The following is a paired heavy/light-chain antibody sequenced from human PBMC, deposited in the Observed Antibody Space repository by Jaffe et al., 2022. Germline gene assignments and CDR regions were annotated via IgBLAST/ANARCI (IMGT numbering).Heavy chain of an antibody. CDR3: AKVTSSSGFFYVYYFDN. CDR1: GFTFSGYD. V-gene: IGHV3-23*01. CDR2: ISAGGSST. J-gene: IGHJ4*02. Sequence: EVQLLESGGGLIQPGESLRLSCAASGFTFSGYDMSWVRQAPGKGLEWVSTISAGGSSTYYADSVKGRFTISRDNSKNTVYLQMNSLRGEDTAVYYCAKVTSSSGFFYVYYFDNWGQGTPVTVSS. D-gene: IGHD6-19*01.
Light chain of an antibody. CDR2: EVT. CDR3: TSYTSRSTYV. J-gene: IGLJ1*01. Sequence: QSALTQPASVSGSPGQSITISCTGTSSDVGGYNYVSWYQQHPGKAPKVMIYEVTNRPSGVSNRFSGSKSGNTASLTISGLQAEDEADYYCTSYTSRSTYVFGTGTKVTVL. CDR1: SSDVGGYNY. V-gene: IGLV2-14*01.